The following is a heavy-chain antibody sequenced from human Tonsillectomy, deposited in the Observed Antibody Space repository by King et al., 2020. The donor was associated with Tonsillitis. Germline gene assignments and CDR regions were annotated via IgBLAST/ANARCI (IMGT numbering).Heavy chain of an antibody. D-gene: IGHD2-2*03. Sequence: VQLVESGGGVVQPGTSLRLSCAASGFTFSSYAIHWVLPAPGKGLEWGSLVSYAGSKQYYGDSVRGRFTISRDSSKNTLYLQRNSLREEDTAVYYCARDGYCTSTNCFSLDYWGQGTLVTVSS. J-gene: IGHJ4*02. CDR1: GFTFSSYA. CDR3: ARDGYCTSTNCFSLDY. V-gene: IGHV3-30-3*01. CDR2: VSYAGSKQ.